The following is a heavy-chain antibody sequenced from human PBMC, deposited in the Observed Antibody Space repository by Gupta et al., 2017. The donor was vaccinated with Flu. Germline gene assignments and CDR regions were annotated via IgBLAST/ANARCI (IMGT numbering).Heavy chain of an antibody. D-gene: IGHD2-15*01. V-gene: IGHV3-23*01. CDR2: ISGSGGST. J-gene: IGHJ4*02. Sequence: EVQLLESGGGLVQPGGSLRLPCAASGFTFSSYAMSWVRQAPGKGLEWVAAISGSGGSTYYADSVKGRFTISRDNSKNTLYLQMNSLRAEDTAVYYCAKSFCYCSGGSCYSPCPTEDYFDYWGQGTLVTVAS. CDR1: GFTFSSYA. CDR3: AKSFCYCSGGSCYSPCPTEDYFDY.